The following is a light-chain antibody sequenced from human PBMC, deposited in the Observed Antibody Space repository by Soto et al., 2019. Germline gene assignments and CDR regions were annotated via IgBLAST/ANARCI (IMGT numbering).Light chain of an antibody. Sequence: QSVLTQSPSASASLGASVKLTCTLSSGHSSYAIAWHQQQPEKGPRYLMKLNSDGSHSKGDGIPDRFSGSSSGAERYLTISRPPSEDEADYFCQVWGTGALGGFGGGTKLTVL. CDR1: SGHSSYA. J-gene: IGLJ3*02. CDR3: QVWGTGALGG. CDR2: LNSDGSH. V-gene: IGLV4-69*01.